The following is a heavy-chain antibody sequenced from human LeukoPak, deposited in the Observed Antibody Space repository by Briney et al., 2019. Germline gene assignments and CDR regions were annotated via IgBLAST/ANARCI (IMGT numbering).Heavy chain of an antibody. Sequence: GGSLRLSCAASGFTFSTYGMSWVRQAPGKGLVWVSAISGSGGSTYYADSVKGRFTISRDNSKNTLYLQMNSLRAEDTAVYYCARSFDYYYMDVWGKGTTVTISS. CDR2: ISGSGGST. CDR1: GFTFSTYG. D-gene: IGHD2/OR15-2a*01. CDR3: ARSFDYYYMDV. J-gene: IGHJ6*03. V-gene: IGHV3-23*01.